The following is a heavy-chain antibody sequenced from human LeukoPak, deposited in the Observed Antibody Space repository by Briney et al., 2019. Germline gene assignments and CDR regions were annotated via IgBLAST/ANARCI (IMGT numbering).Heavy chain of an antibody. CDR2: IRYDGSNK. V-gene: IGHV3-30*02. J-gene: IGHJ6*03. Sequence: PGGSLRLSCAASGFTFSSYGMHWVRQAPGKGLEWVAFIRYDGSNKHYADSVKGRFTISRDNSKNTLYLQMNSLRAEDTAVYYCAKDGNYYGSGTNYYMDVWGKGTTVTVSS. CDR1: GFTFSSYG. CDR3: AKDGNYYGSGTNYYMDV. D-gene: IGHD3-10*01.